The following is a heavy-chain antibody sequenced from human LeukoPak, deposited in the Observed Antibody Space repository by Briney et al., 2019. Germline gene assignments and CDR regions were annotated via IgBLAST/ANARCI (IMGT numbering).Heavy chain of an antibody. J-gene: IGHJ4*02. CDR2: FDPEDGET. D-gene: IGHD3-10*01. CDR3: ATGELLWFGELFPGFHS. V-gene: IGHV1-24*01. CDR1: GYTLTELS. Sequence: ASVKVSCKVSGYTLTELSMHWVRQAPGKGLEWMGGFDPEDGETIYAQKFQGRVTMTEDTSTDTAYMELSSLRSEDTAVYYCATGELLWFGELFPGFHSWGQGTLVTVSS.